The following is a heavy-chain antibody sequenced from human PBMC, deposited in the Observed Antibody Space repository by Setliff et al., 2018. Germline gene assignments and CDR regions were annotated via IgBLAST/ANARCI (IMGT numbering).Heavy chain of an antibody. CDR2: IYTSGST. D-gene: IGHD5-18*01. CDR1: GGSISSGSYY. J-gene: IGHJ6*03. CDR3: ARGGKESYGRDYYYYYRDV. Sequence: PSETLSLTCTVSGGSISSGSYYWSWIRQPAGKGLEWIGHIYTSGSTNYNPSLKSRVTISVDTSKNQFSLKLSSVTAADTAVYYCARGGKESYGRDYYYYYRDVWGKGTTVTVS. V-gene: IGHV4-61*09.